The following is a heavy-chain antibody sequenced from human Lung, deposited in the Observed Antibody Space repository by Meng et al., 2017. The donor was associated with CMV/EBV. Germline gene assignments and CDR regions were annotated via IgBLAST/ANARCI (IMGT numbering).Heavy chain of an antibody. Sequence: GSLRLXCTVSGDSISSGYYWGWIRQPPGKGLEWLGTIYQNGATYYNPSLRGRVTISVDTSKNQFSLGLTSVTAADTAVYYCARDLQRWLQSGAFDYWGQGXLVTVSS. CDR2: IYQNGAT. CDR1: GDSISSGYY. J-gene: IGHJ4*02. CDR3: ARDLQRWLQSGAFDY. V-gene: IGHV4-38-2*02. D-gene: IGHD5-24*01.